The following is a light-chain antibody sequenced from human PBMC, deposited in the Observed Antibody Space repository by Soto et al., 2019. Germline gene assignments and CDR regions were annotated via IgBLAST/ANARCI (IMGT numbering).Light chain of an antibody. J-gene: IGLJ1*01. V-gene: IGLV2-8*01. CDR3: SSKAGNTFYV. CDR2: QVT. Sequence: QSVLTRPPSASGSPGQSVTISCTGTSSDVGAYNYVSWYQQHPGKAPKLLLYQVTKRPSGVPDRFSASKSGNTASLTVSGLQAEHEAHHYSSSKAGNTFYVFGTGTKLTVL. CDR1: SSDVGAYNY.